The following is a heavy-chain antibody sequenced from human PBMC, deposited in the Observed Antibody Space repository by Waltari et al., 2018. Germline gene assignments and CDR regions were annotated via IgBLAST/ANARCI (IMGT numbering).Heavy chain of an antibody. CDR1: GFTFSDPY. CDR2: TRNKANSYTT. J-gene: IGHJ4*02. V-gene: IGHV3-72*01. Sequence: EGQLVESGGGLVQPGGSLRLPCAACGFTFSDPYMDWVRQAPGKGLEWVGRTRNKANSYTTEYAASVKGRFTISRDDSKNSLYLQMNSLKTEDTAVYYCARVGGSYFDYWGQGTLVTVSS. CDR3: ARVGGSYFDY. D-gene: IGHD1-26*01.